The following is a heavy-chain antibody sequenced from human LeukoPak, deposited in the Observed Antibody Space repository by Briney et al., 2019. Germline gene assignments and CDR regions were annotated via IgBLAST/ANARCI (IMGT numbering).Heavy chain of an antibody. CDR3: ALNYDILTGYLYY. CDR2: INPNSGGT. Sequence: PGASVKVSCKASGYTFTGYYMHWVRQAPGQGLEWMGWINPNSGGTNYAQKFQGRVTMTRDTSISTAYMELSRLRSDDTAVWYCALNYDILTGYLYYWGQGTLVTVSS. J-gene: IGHJ4*02. D-gene: IGHD3-9*01. CDR1: GYTFTGYY. V-gene: IGHV1-2*02.